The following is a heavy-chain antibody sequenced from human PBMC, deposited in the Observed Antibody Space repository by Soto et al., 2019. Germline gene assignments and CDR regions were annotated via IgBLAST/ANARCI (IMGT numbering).Heavy chain of an antibody. CDR3: ARWTVPAATGSYYYYYYMDV. CDR2: INHSGST. V-gene: IGHV4-34*01. D-gene: IGHD2-2*01. J-gene: IGHJ6*03. Sequence: SETLSLTCAVYGGSFSGYYWSWIRQPPGKGLEWIGEINHSGSTNYNPSLKSRVTISVDTSKNQFSLKLSSVTAADTAVYYCARWTVPAATGSYYYYYYMDVWGKGTTVTVSS. CDR1: GGSFSGYY.